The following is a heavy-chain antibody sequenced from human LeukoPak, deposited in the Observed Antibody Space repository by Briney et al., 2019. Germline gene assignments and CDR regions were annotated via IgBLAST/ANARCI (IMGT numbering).Heavy chain of an antibody. Sequence: GGSLRLSCAASEFTFSSYEMNWVRQAPGKGLEWVSYISSSGSTIYYADSVKGGFIISGDNAKHSLYLQMNSLRAEDTAIYYSARDYGGITPFDCWSQGTLVTVSS. CDR3: ARDYGGITPFDC. J-gene: IGHJ4*02. CDR1: EFTFSSYE. D-gene: IGHD4-23*01. CDR2: ISSSGSTI. V-gene: IGHV3-48*03.